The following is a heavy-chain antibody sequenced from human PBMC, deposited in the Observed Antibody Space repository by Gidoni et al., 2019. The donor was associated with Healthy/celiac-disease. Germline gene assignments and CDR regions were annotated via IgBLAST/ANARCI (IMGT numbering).Heavy chain of an antibody. Sequence: QVQLVESGGGVVQPGRSLRRSCAASGCTFSGYAMHWVRTAPGKGLEWVAVISYDGSNKYYADSVKGRFTISRDNSKNTLYLQMNSLRAEDTAVYYCARSPYYGSHNWFDPWGQGTLVTVSS. D-gene: IGHD3-10*01. CDR3: ARSPYYGSHNWFDP. CDR2: ISYDGSNK. CDR1: GCTFSGYA. J-gene: IGHJ5*02. V-gene: IGHV3-30-3*01.